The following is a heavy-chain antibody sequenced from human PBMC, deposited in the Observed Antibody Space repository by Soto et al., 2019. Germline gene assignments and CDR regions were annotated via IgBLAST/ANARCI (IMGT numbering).Heavy chain of an antibody. V-gene: IGHV1-46*03. J-gene: IGHJ4*02. Sequence: QVQLVQSGAEVKKPGAAVEVSCKASGYTFTSHYVHWVRQARGQGLEWMCLINANSGTTSYAQTFQVRVTMTRDTTTSTVYMELSSLRCEDTAVYYCARDRNLETSAWARDYWGQGTLVTVSS. CDR2: INANSGTT. D-gene: IGHD6-19*01. CDR3: ARDRNLETSAWARDY. CDR1: GYTFTSHY.